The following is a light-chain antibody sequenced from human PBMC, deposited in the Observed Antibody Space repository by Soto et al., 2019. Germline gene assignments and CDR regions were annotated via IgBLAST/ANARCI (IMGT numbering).Light chain of an antibody. Sequence: EIVLTQSPDTLSLSPGDRATLSGRASQSVTSSFLAWYQQKPGRAPRLLIYGASTRATGIPDRFSGSGSGTDFTLTISRLEPEDFAVYYCQQYGRSPWTFGQGTKVDIK. CDR3: QQYGRSPWT. V-gene: IGKV3-20*01. CDR1: QSVTSSF. CDR2: GAS. J-gene: IGKJ1*01.